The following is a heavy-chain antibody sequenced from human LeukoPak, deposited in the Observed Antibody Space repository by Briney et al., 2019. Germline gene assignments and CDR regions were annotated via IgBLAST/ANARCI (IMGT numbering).Heavy chain of an antibody. CDR3: ARHGDDYGDNNWFDP. J-gene: IGHJ5*02. D-gene: IGHD4-17*01. CDR1: GGSISSYY. V-gene: IGHV4-59*08. Sequence: SETLSLTCTVSGGSISSYYWSWIRQPPGKGLEWIGYIYYSGSTNYNPSLKSRVTISVDTSKNQFSLKLSSVTAADTAVYYCARHGDDYGDNNWFDPWGQGTLVTVSS. CDR2: IYYSGST.